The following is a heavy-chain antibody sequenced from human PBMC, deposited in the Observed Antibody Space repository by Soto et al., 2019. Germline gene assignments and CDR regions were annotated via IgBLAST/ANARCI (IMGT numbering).Heavy chain of an antibody. CDR2: ISSSRSYR. V-gene: IGHV3-21*01. D-gene: IGHD3-10*01. CDR1: GFTFSSYS. CDR3: ARDTYYYGSGSYSP. Sequence: EVQLVESGGGLVKPGGSLRLSCAASGFTFSSYSMNWVRQAPGKGLEWVSSISSSRSYRYYADSVQGRFTISRDNAKNSLYLQLNSLRAEDTAVYYCARDTYYYGSGSYSPWGQGTLVTVSS. J-gene: IGHJ5*02.